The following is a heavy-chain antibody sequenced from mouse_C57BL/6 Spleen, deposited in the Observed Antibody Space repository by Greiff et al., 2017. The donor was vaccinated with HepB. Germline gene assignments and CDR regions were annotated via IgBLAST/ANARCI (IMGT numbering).Heavy chain of an antibody. CDR2: INPYNGGT. J-gene: IGHJ4*01. D-gene: IGHD1-1*01. V-gene: IGHV1-19*01. Sequence: EVQLQQSGPVLVKPGASVKMSCKASGYTFTDYYMNWVKQSHGKSLEWIGVINPYNGGTSYNQKFKGKATLTVDKSSSTAYMGLNSLTSEDSAVYYCARGTTVSSSAMDYWGQGTSVTVSS. CDR1: GYTFTDYY. CDR3: ARGTTVSSSAMDY.